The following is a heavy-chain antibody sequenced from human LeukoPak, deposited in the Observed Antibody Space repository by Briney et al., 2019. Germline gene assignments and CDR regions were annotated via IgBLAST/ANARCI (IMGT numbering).Heavy chain of an antibody. J-gene: IGHJ4*02. CDR1: GYTFTGYY. Sequence: ASVKVSCKASGYTFTGYYIHWVRQAPGQGLEWMGWINPNSGGTNYAQKFQGRVTMTRDTSISTAYMELSRLRSDDTAVYYCASERWLQADSYFDYWGQGTLVTVSS. CDR3: ASERWLQADSYFDY. CDR2: INPNSGGT. D-gene: IGHD5-24*01. V-gene: IGHV1-2*02.